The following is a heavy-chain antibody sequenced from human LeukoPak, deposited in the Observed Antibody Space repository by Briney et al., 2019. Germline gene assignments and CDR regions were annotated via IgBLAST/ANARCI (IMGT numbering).Heavy chain of an antibody. V-gene: IGHV3-15*01. CDR2: IKSKTDGGIT. CDR3: TTEGSGVWGSYRDAFDI. CDR1: GFTLSNAW. Sequence: GGSLRLSCAASGFTLSNAWMSWVRQAPGKGLEWVGRIKSKTDGGITEYAAAVKGRFTISRDDSKNTLYLQMNSLKTEDTAVYYCTTEGSGVWGSYRDAFDIWGQGTMVTVSS. D-gene: IGHD3-16*02. J-gene: IGHJ3*02.